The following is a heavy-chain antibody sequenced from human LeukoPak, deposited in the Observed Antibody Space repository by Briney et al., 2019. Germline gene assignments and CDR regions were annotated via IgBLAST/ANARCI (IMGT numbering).Heavy chain of an antibody. CDR1: GFTFSSYP. CDR2: ISYDGTNQ. D-gene: IGHD6-19*01. J-gene: IGHJ6*02. Sequence: GGSLRLSCAASGFTFSSYPIHWVRQAPGKGLEWVAVISYDGTNQYYADSVKGRFTISRDNSKNTLYLQMNSLRVEDTAVYFCARGRGQWLSDGMDVWGQGTTVTVFS. CDR3: ARGRGQWLSDGMDV. V-gene: IGHV3-30-3*01.